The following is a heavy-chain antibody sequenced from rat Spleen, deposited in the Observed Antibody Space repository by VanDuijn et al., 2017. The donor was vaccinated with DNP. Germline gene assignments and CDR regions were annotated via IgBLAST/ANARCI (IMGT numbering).Heavy chain of an antibody. V-gene: IGHV1-43*01. Sequence: QVQLQQSGGELAKPGSSVKISCKSSGYTFTVNYIGWIKQTTGQGLEYIGYIHTGSGGTSYREKFKGKATLTVDKSSSTAFMQLNSLTPDDSAVYYCATQRSGFAMDAWGQGTSVTVSS. D-gene: IGHD4-4*01. J-gene: IGHJ4*01. CDR3: ATQRSGFAMDA. CDR1: GYTFTVNY. CDR2: IHTGSGGT.